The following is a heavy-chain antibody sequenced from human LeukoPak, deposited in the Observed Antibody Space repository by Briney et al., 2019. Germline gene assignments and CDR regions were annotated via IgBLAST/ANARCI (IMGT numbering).Heavy chain of an antibody. CDR1: GFSFSTYA. Sequence: GGSLRLSCAASGFSFSTYAMTWVRQAPGKGLEWVSSMSGGGATFYADSVKGRFTISRDNSKNTLYLQMNSLRAEDTAVYYCAIRGPKVDYFDYWGQATLVTVSS. CDR3: AIRGPKVDYFDY. V-gene: IGHV3-23*01. J-gene: IGHJ4*02. CDR2: MSGGGAT.